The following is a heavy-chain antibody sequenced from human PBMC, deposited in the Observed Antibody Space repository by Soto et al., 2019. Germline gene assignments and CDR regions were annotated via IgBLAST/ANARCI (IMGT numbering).Heavy chain of an antibody. CDR2: INAGNGNT. CDR3: AREGLGAMDRGVTNFPTDY. J-gene: IGHJ4*02. CDR1: GYTFTSYA. D-gene: IGHD3-10*01. V-gene: IGHV1-3*01. Sequence: QVQLVQSGAEVKKPGASVKVSCKASGYTFTSYAMHWVRQAPGQRLEWMGWINAGNGNTKYSQKFQGRVTITRDTSASTAYMELSSLRSEDTAVYYCAREGLGAMDRGVTNFPTDYWGQGTLVTVSS.